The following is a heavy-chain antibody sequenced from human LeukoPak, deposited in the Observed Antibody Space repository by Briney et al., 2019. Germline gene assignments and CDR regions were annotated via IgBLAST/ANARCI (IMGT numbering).Heavy chain of an antibody. V-gene: IGHV4-34*01. CDR3: ARGGYSGSDFTAY. Sequence: MTSETLSLTCAVYGGAFSGYYWSWIGQPPGKGLNGIGEINHSGSTNYNPSLKSRGIISVDTSNNQCSLKLSSVTAAEPAVYSCARGGYSGSDFTAYWGQATLVTVSS. CDR1: GGAFSGYY. CDR2: INHSGST. J-gene: IGHJ4*02. D-gene: IGHD5-12*01.